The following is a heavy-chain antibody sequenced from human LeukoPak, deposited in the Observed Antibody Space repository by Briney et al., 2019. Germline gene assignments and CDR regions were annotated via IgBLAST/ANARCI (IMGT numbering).Heavy chain of an antibody. CDR2: IYTSGST. V-gene: IGHV4-61*02. D-gene: IGHD5-12*01. CDR3: ARDRSGYDFGRYYYYMDV. Sequence: SQTLSLTCTVSGGSISSGSYYWRWLRQPAGKGREWIGRIYTSGSTNYNPSLKSLVTISVDTSKNQFSLKLSSVTAADTAVYYCARDRSGYDFGRYYYYMDVWGKGTTVTVSS. J-gene: IGHJ6*03. CDR1: GGSISSGSYY.